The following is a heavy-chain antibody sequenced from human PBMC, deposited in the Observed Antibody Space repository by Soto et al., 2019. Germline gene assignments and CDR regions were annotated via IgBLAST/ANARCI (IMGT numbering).Heavy chain of an antibody. J-gene: IGHJ6*02. Sequence: PGGSLRLSCAASGFTVSSNYMSWVRQAPGKGLEWVSVIYSGGSTYYADSVKGRFTISRDNSKNTLYLQMNSLRAEDTAVYYCARARSQLVRTHYYYGMDVWGQGTTVTVSS. D-gene: IGHD6-6*01. CDR3: ARARSQLVRTHYYYGMDV. CDR2: IYSGGST. V-gene: IGHV3-53*01. CDR1: GFTVSSNY.